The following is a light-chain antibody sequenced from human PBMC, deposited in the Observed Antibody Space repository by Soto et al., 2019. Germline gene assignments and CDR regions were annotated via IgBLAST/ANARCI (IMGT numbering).Light chain of an antibody. V-gene: IGKV3-20*01. CDR2: GAS. CDR1: QSVSSSY. Sequence: EIVMTQSPATLSLSAGERATLSCRASQSVSSSYLAWYQQKPGQAPRLLIYGASSRATGIPDRFSGSGSGTDFTLTISRLEPEDFAVYYCQQYGSSSSITFGQGTRLEIK. CDR3: QQYGSSSSIT. J-gene: IGKJ5*01.